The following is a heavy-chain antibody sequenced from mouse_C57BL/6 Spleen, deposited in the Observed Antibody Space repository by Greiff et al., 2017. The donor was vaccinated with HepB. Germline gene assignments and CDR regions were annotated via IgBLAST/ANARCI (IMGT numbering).Heavy chain of an antibody. J-gene: IGHJ3*01. D-gene: IGHD1-1*01. CDR3: ARDGIYYYGSSYAWFAY. CDR2: ISSGSSTI. V-gene: IGHV5-17*01. CDR1: GFTFSDYG. Sequence: EVKLMESGGGLVKPGGSLKLSCAASGFTFSDYGMHWVRQAPEKGLEWVAYISSGSSTIYYADTVKGRFTISRDNAKNTLFLQMTSLRSEDTAMYYCARDGIYYYGSSYAWFAYWGQGTLVTVSA.